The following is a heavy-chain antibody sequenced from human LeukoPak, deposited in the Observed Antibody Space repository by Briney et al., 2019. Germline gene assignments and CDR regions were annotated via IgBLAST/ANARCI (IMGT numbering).Heavy chain of an antibody. CDR1: GDSLSSNNW. CDR3: VRSSTYHLFDD. CDR2: IYHSGIS. V-gene: IGHV4-4*02. J-gene: IGHJ4*02. D-gene: IGHD2-15*01. Sequence: PSETLSLTCAVSGDSLSSNNWWSWVRQPPGKGLEWIGEIYHSGISNYNPTLKSRVTISVDMSKNQFSLKLSSVTAADTAVYYCVRSSTYHLFDDWGQGTLVTVSS.